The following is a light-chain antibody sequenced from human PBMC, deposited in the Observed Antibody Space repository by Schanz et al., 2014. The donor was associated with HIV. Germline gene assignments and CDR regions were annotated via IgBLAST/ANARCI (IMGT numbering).Light chain of an antibody. CDR3: GSFAGSNTRGLV. CDR1: SSDVGGYNY. Sequence: QSALAQPPSASGSPGQSVTISCTGTSSDVGGYNYLSWHQQHPGSAPRLIIYEVTKRPSGVPDRFSGSKSGNTASLTVSGLQAEDEADYYCGSFAGSNTRGLVFGTGTKLTVL. CDR2: EVT. V-gene: IGLV2-8*01. J-gene: IGLJ1*01.